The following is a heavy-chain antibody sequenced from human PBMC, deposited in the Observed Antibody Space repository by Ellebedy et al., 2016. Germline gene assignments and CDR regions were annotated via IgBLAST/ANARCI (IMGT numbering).Heavy chain of an antibody. CDR2: IYSGGST. CDR3: ARGYSSGWYGFYYYGMDV. D-gene: IGHD6-19*01. J-gene: IGHJ6*02. V-gene: IGHV3-66*01. Sequence: GGSLRLXCAASGFTFSNYAMSWVRQAPGKGLEWVSVIYSGGSTYYADSVKGRFTISRDNSKNTLYLQMNSLRAEDTAVYYCARGYSSGWYGFYYYGMDVWGQGTTVTVSS. CDR1: GFTFSNYA.